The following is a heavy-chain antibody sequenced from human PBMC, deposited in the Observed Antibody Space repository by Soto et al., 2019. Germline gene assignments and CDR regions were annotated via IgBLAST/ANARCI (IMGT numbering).Heavy chain of an antibody. D-gene: IGHD3-10*01. CDR3: VRDSARTFDY. Sequence: PGGSLRLSCAASGFRFSAFWIHWVRQDPGKGLMWVSHINGDGSSVTYAESVKGRFTISRDNAKNTVYLQMNSLRADDTAVYYGVRDSARTFDYWGQGTLVTVSS. J-gene: IGHJ4*02. CDR2: INGDGSSV. CDR1: GFRFSAFW. V-gene: IGHV3-74*03.